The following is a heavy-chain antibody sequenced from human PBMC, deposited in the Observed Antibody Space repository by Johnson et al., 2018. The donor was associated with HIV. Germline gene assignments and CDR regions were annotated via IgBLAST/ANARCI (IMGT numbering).Heavy chain of an antibody. J-gene: IGHJ3*02. Sequence: VQLVESGGVVVQPGGSLRLSCAASGFTFDDYAMHWVRQAPGKGLEWVSGIRWNSGSIGYADSVKGRFTISRDNAKSSLYLQMNSLRAEDTAVYYCAKSRPGGEGEAFDIWGQGTMVTVSS. CDR3: AKSRPGGEGEAFDI. CDR2: IRWNSGSI. D-gene: IGHD2-21*01. V-gene: IGHV3-9*01. CDR1: GFTFDDYA.